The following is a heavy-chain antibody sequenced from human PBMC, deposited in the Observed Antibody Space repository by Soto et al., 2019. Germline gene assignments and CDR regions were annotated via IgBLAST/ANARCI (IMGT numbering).Heavy chain of an antibody. CDR3: AKSLVAPPAMAYYYYYMDV. CDR2: IYNSGST. CDR1: GGSISSYY. V-gene: IGHV4-59*01. Sequence: SETLSLTCTVSGGSISSYYWNWIRQPPGKGLEWIGYIYNSGSTNYNPSLKSRVTMSVDTSKNQLSLKLSSVTAADTAVYYCAKSLVAPPAMAYYYYYMDVWGKGTTVTVS. D-gene: IGHD2-2*01. J-gene: IGHJ6*03.